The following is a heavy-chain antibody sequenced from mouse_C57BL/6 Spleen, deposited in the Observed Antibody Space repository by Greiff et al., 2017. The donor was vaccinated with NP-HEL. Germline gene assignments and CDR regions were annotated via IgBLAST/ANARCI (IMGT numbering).Heavy chain of an antibody. CDR3: ARHEEGYYYGSSAWFAY. Sequence: VQVVESGAELVKPGASVKLSCKASGYTFTEYTIHWVKQRSGQGLEWIGWFYPGSGSIKYNEKFKDKATLTADKSSSTVYMELSRLTSEDSAVYFCARHEEGYYYGSSAWFAYWGQGTLVTVSA. CDR2: FYPGSGSI. CDR1: GYTFTEYT. D-gene: IGHD1-1*01. J-gene: IGHJ3*01. V-gene: IGHV1-62-2*01.